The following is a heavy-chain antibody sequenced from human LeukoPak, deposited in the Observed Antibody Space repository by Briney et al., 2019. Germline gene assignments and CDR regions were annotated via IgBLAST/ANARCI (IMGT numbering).Heavy chain of an antibody. Sequence: GGSLRLSCAASGFTFSGYGMHWVRQAPGKGLERVAVIWYDGSNDDYADSVKGRFTISRDNSKNTLYLQMNSLRAEDTAVYFCSKVGSTYWEGFDYWGQGTLVTVSS. J-gene: IGHJ4*02. CDR2: IWYDGSND. D-gene: IGHD3-10*01. V-gene: IGHV3-33*06. CDR3: SKVGSTYWEGFDY. CDR1: GFTFSGYG.